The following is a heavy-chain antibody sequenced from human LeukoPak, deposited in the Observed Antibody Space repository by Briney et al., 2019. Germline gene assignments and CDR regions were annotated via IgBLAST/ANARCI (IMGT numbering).Heavy chain of an antibody. V-gene: IGHV3-30*02. CDR3: AKVGDTAMVRSLGY. J-gene: IGHJ4*02. D-gene: IGHD5-18*01. CDR2: IRYDGSNK. Sequence: SGGSLRLSCAASGFTFSSYGMHWVRQAPGKGLEWVAFIRYDGSNKYYADSVKGRFTISRDNSKNTLYLQMNSLRAEDTAVYYCAKVGDTAMVRSLGYWGQGTLVTVSS. CDR1: GFTFSSYG.